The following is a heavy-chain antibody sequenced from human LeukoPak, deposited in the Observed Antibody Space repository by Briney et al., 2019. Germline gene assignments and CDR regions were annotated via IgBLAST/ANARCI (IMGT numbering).Heavy chain of an antibody. V-gene: IGHV1-18*01. Sequence: ASVKVSCKASGYTFTSYGISWVRQAPGQGLEWMGWISGYNGNTNYAQKFQGRVTMTTDTSTSTAYMELRSLRSDDTAVYYCARYLIVATGSVAYFDYWGRGTLVTVSS. CDR2: ISGYNGNT. CDR1: GYTFTSYG. J-gene: IGHJ4*02. D-gene: IGHD6-13*01. CDR3: ARYLIVATGSVAYFDY.